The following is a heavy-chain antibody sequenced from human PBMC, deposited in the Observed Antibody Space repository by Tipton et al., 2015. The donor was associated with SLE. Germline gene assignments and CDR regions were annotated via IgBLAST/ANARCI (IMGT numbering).Heavy chain of an antibody. J-gene: IGHJ2*01. D-gene: IGHD1-26*01. V-gene: IGHV3-11*04. CDR3: AREGGSGTYYEIDWFFDL. CDR2: ISTSGTSI. Sequence: SLRLSCAASGFTFSDYYMSWIRQAPGKGLEWVSYISTSGTSINYADSVEGRFTISRDNAKNSLYLQMNSLTVEDTAVYYCAREGGSGTYYEIDWFFDLWGRGTLVTVSS. CDR1: GFTFSDYY.